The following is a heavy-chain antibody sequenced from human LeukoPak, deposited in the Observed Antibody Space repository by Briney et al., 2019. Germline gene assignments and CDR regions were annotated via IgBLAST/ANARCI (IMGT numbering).Heavy chain of an antibody. CDR2: IYYSGST. V-gene: IGHV4-59*01. CDR3: ARQGVAAVGRMTL. Sequence: PSETLSLTCTVSGGSISSYYWSWIRQPPGKGLEWIGYIYYSGSTNYNPSLKSRVTISVDTSKNQFSLKLSSVTAADTAVYYCARQGVAAVGRMTLWGQGTLVTVSS. D-gene: IGHD6-13*01. J-gene: IGHJ4*02. CDR1: GGSISSYY.